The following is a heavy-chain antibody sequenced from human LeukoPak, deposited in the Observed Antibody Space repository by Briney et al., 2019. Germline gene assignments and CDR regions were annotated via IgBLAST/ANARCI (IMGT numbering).Heavy chain of an antibody. Sequence: GGSLRLSCAASGFSFDDYAMHWVRQVPGKGLQWVTSIDWNGAEKAYADSVKGRFTISRDNAKNSLYLQMNSLRPEDTAFYYCARDRTYYYNSGSYFALWGRGTLVTVSS. J-gene: IGHJ2*01. CDR1: GFSFDDYA. CDR3: ARDRTYYYNSGSYFAL. D-gene: IGHD3-10*01. CDR2: IDWNGAEK. V-gene: IGHV3-9*01.